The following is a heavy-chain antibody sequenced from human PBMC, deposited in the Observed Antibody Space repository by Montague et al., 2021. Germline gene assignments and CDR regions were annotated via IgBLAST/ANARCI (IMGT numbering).Heavy chain of an antibody. CDR2: IKWNSGLI. V-gene: IGHV3-9*01. CDR1: GFNFDNYA. J-gene: IGHJ3*02. Sequence: SLRLSCAASGFNFDNYAMHWVRQVPGKGLERVSGIKWNSGLIGYADSVKGRFTISRDNMKNSLYLQMNSLRAEDTAFYYCARRDSLDIWGQGTMVTVSS. CDR3: ARRDSLDI.